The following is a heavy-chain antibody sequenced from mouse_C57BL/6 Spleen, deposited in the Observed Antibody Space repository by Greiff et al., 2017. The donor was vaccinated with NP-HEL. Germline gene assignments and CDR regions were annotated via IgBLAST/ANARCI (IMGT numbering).Heavy chain of an antibody. V-gene: IGHV5-17*01. CDR1: GFTFSDYG. CDR3: ARLGRDYFDY. D-gene: IGHD4-1*01. J-gene: IGHJ2*01. CDR2: ISSGSSTI. Sequence: EVKVVESGGGLVKPGGSLKLSCAASGFTFSDYGMHWVRQAPEQGLEWVAYISSGSSTIYYADTVKGRFTISRDNAKNTLFLQMTSLRSEDTAMYYCARLGRDYFDYWGQGTTLTVSS.